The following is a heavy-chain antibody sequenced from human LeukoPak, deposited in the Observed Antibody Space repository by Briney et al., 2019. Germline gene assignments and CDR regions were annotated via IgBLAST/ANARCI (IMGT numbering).Heavy chain of an antibody. J-gene: IGHJ3*02. CDR1: GGSISRYY. CDR2: IYYSGST. D-gene: IGHD3-10*01. CDR3: ARHGVISGRYAFDS. Sequence: AETLSLICTVSGGSISRYYWRWIRQPPGKGLEWIGYIYYSGSTNYNPSLKSRVTISVDTSKNQFSLKLSSVTAADTAVYYCARHGVISGRYAFDSWGQGTMVTVSS. V-gene: IGHV4-59*08.